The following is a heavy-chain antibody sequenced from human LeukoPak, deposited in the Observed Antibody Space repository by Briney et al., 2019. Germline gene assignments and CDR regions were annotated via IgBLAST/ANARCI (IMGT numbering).Heavy chain of an antibody. Sequence: GGSLGLSCAASGFTFGGSAMHWVRQASGKGLEWVGRIRSKANSYATAYAASVKGRFTISRDDSKNTAYLQMNSLKTEDTAVYYCTRRGYSSSSGDPDAFDIWGQGTMVTVSS. V-gene: IGHV3-73*01. CDR1: GFTFGGSA. D-gene: IGHD6-6*01. CDR3: TRRGYSSSSGDPDAFDI. J-gene: IGHJ3*02. CDR2: IRSKANSYAT.